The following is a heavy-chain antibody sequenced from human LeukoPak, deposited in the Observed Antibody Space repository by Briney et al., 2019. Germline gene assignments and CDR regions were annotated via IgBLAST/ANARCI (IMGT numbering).Heavy chain of an antibody. Sequence: ASVTVSCTASGYTFTSYGISWVRQAPGQGLEWMGWISVYNGNTNYAQKLQGRVTMTTDTSTSTAYMELRSLRSDDTAVYYCARDWRTYSNYLDYWGQGTLVTVSS. CDR2: ISVYNGNT. V-gene: IGHV1-18*01. D-gene: IGHD4-11*01. CDR1: GYTFTSYG. J-gene: IGHJ4*02. CDR3: ARDWRTYSNYLDY.